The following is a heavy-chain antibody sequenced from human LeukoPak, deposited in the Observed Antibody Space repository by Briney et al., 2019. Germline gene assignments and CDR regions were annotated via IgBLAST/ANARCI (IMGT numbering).Heavy chain of an antibody. CDR1: GFTFGDYD. V-gene: IGHV3-49*04. Sequence: GRSLRLSCTASGFTFGDYDMIWVRQAPGKGLEWVGFIRSTAYGGTTEYAASVKGRFTISRDDSKSIAYLQMNSLKTEDTAVYYCTRVLQGYSSSWPIAYYYYTDVWGKGTTVTVSS. CDR2: IRSTAYGGTT. D-gene: IGHD6-13*01. CDR3: TRVLQGYSSSWPIAYYYYTDV. J-gene: IGHJ6*03.